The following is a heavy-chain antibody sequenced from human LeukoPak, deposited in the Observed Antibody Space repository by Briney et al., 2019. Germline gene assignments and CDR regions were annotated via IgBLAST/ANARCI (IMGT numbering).Heavy chain of an antibody. D-gene: IGHD5-12*01. J-gene: IGHJ4*02. CDR1: GYTLTELS. Sequence: GASVNVSCKVSGYTLTELSMHWVRQAPGKGLEWMGGFDPEDGETIYAQKFQGRVTMTEDTSTDTAYMELSSLRSEDTAVYYCAILNSGYDYRYYFDYWGQGTLVTVSS. CDR2: FDPEDGET. CDR3: AILNSGYDYRYYFDY. V-gene: IGHV1-24*01.